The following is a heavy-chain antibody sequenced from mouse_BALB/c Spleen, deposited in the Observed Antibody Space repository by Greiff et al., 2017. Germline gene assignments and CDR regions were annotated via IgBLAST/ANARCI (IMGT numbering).Heavy chain of an antibody. CDR3: ASYDGYYD. CDR1: GYTFTSYW. CDR2: INPSTGYT. V-gene: IGHV1-7*01. Sequence: QVQLKESGAELAKPGASVKMSCKASGYTFTSYWMHWVKQRPGQGLEWIGYINPSTGYTEYNQKFKDKATLTADKSSSTAYMQLSSLTSEDSAVYYCASYDGYYDWGQGTTLTVSS. D-gene: IGHD2-3*01. J-gene: IGHJ2*01.